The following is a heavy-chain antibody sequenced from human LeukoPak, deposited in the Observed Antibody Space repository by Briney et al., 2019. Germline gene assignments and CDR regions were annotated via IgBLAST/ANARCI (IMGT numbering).Heavy chain of an antibody. CDR1: GGSINSSPYY. J-gene: IGHJ4*02. D-gene: IGHD6-6*01. Sequence: SETLSLTCTVSGGSINSSPYYWGWIRQPPGRGLEWIGSIYYSGSTYYNPSLKSRLTISVDTSKNQFSLKVIPVTAADTAIYYCARPTKGTAAQGYDYWGQGILVTVAS. V-gene: IGHV4-39*01. CDR3: ARPTKGTAAQGYDY. CDR2: IYYSGST.